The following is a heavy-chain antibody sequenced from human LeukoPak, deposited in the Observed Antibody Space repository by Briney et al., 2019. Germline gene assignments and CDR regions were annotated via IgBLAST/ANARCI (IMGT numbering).Heavy chain of an antibody. CDR3: ARDAPERRNAFDI. V-gene: IGHV3-53*01. CDR2: IYSGGST. J-gene: IGHJ3*02. D-gene: IGHD1-1*01. Sequence: PGGSLRLSCAASGFTVSSNYMSWVRQAPGKGLEWVSVIYSGGSTYYADSVKGRFTISRDNSKNTLYFQMYSLRAEDTAVYYCARDAPERRNAFDIWGQGTMVTVSS. CDR1: GFTVSSNY.